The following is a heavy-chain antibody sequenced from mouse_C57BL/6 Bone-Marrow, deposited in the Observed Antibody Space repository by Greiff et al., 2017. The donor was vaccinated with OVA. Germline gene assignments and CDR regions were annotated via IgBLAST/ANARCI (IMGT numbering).Heavy chain of an antibody. CDR1: GYTFTDYE. V-gene: IGHV1-15*01. J-gene: IGHJ2*01. Sequence: VQLQESGAELVRPGASVTLSCKASGYTFTDYEMHWVKQTPVHGLEWIGAIDPETGGTAYNQKFKGKAILTADKSSSTAYMELRSLTSEDSAVYYCTRGWPDYWGQGTTLTVSS. D-gene: IGHD3-3*01. CDR3: TRGWPDY. CDR2: IDPETGGT.